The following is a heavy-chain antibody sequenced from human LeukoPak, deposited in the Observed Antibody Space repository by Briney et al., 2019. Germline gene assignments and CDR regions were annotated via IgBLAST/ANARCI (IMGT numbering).Heavy chain of an antibody. CDR1: GGSISSYY. CDR3: ARGGTVRNGMDV. D-gene: IGHD1-26*01. J-gene: IGHJ6*02. CDR2: IYYSGST. Sequence: SETLSLTCTVSGGSISSYYWSWIRQPPGKGLEWIGYIYYSGSTNYNPSLKSRVTISVDTSRNQFSLKLSSVTAADAAVYYCARGGTVRNGMDVWGQGTTVTVSS. V-gene: IGHV4-59*01.